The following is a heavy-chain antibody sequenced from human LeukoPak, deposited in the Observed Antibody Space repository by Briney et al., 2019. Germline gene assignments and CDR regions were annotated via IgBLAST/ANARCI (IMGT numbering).Heavy chain of an antibody. J-gene: IGHJ4*02. CDR2: IKKDGSET. CDR3: ARVGSTCDH. Sequence: PGGSLRLSCAASGFSFSTCWMSWVRPTPGKGREWVANIKKDGSETYYVDSVKGRFTISRDNAKSSLYLQMNSLRAEDTAVYYCARVGSTCDHWGQGTLVTVSS. CDR1: GFSFSTCW. D-gene: IGHD2-15*01. V-gene: IGHV3-7*05.